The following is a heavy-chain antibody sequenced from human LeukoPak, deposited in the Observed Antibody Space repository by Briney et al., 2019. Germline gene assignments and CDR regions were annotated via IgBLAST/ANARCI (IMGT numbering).Heavy chain of an antibody. CDR2: MSWNSYNI. CDR1: GFTFDDFA. CDR3: ARIRGYSYGYFDY. V-gene: IGHV3-9*01. D-gene: IGHD5-18*01. J-gene: IGHJ4*02. Sequence: GRSLRLSCTASGFTFDDFAMHWVRQAPGRGLEWVSGMSWNSYNIGYADSVKGRFTVSRDNAQNSLYLQMNSLRAEDTAVYCCARIRGYSYGYFDYWGQGTLVTVSS.